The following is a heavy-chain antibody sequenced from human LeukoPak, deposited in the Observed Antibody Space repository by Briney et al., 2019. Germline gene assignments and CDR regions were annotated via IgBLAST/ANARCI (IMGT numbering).Heavy chain of an antibody. CDR2: IYYSGST. CDR3: AREDRARYYDSSGYYDY. V-gene: IGHV4-39*07. D-gene: IGHD3-22*01. CDR1: GGSISSRSYY. J-gene: IGHJ4*02. Sequence: SETLSLTCTVSGGSISSRSYYWGWIRQPPGKGLEWIGSIYYSGSTYYNPSLKSRVTISVDTSKNQFSLKLSSVTAADTAVYYCAREDRARYYDSSGYYDYWGQGTLVTVSS.